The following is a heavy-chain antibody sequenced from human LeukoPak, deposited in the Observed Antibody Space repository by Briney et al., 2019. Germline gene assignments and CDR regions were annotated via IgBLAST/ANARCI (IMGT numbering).Heavy chain of an antibody. CDR1: GGSISSYY. CDR2: IYYSWSP. V-gene: IGHV4-59*01. Sequence: PSETLSLTCTVSGGSISSYYWIWIRQPPGKGLEWIGYIYYSWSPNYNPSLKSRVNIPVDTSKNQFSMKLSSVTAEDTVVYYCARGGEYDDAFDIWGQGAMVTVSS. D-gene: IGHD3-10*01. CDR3: ARGGEYDDAFDI. J-gene: IGHJ3*02.